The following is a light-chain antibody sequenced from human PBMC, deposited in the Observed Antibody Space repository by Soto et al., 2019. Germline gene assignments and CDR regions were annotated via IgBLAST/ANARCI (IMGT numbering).Light chain of an antibody. V-gene: IGKV1-5*01. CDR2: DAS. Sequence: DIQMTQSTSTLSASVGDRLTITFRSSQSISSWVAWYQQKPGKPPKLLIYDASSLESGVPSRFSGSGSGTDFSLTITSLQPDDSATYYCQQYHSYYPWTFGQGTKVDIK. J-gene: IGKJ1*01. CDR3: QQYHSYYPWT. CDR1: QSISSW.